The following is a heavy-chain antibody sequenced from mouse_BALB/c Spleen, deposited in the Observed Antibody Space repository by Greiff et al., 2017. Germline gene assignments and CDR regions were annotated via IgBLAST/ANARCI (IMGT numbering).Heavy chain of an antibody. J-gene: IGHJ4*01. V-gene: IGHV3-2*02. CDR1: GYSITSDYA. Sequence: EVKLVESGPGLVKPSQSLSLTCTVTGYSITSDYAWNWIRQFPGNKLEWMGYISYSGSTSYNPSLKSRISITRDTSKNQFFLQLNSVTTEDTATYYCASYYGNYFYAMDYWGQGTSVTVSS. CDR2: ISYSGST. CDR3: ASYYGNYFYAMDY. D-gene: IGHD2-1*01.